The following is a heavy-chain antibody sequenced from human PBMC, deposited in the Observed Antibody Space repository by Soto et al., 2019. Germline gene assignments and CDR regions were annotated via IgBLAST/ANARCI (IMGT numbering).Heavy chain of an antibody. V-gene: IGHV3-66*01. D-gene: IGHD5-12*01. Sequence: EVQLVESGGDLVQPGGSLRLSCVASGFTVSGNYMIWVRQAPGKGLEWVSLSYSGGSAYYADSVKGRFTVSRDNSKNTLYLQINSLRAEDTAVYYCASRSVPTMSWFFDLWGCGSLVTVSS. J-gene: IGHJ2*01. CDR2: SYSGGSA. CDR1: GFTVSGNY. CDR3: ASRSVPTMSWFFDL.